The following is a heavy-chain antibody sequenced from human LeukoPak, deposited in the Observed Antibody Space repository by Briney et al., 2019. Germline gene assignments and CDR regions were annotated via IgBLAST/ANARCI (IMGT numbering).Heavy chain of an antibody. CDR1: GFTFSNYA. J-gene: IGHJ4*02. V-gene: IGHV3-23*01. Sequence: GGSLRLSCATSGFTFSNYAMSWVRQAPGMGLEWVSVLTGSGTTTFYADSVKGRFNISRDNSKNTLYLQMNSLRAEDTAVYFCAKTQGYSGYDSEFVKWGQGTLVSVSS. CDR3: AKTQGYSGYDSEFVK. CDR2: LTGSGTTT. D-gene: IGHD5-12*01.